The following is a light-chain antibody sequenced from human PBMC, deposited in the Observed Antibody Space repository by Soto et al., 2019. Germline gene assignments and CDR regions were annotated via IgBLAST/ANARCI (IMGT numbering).Light chain of an antibody. CDR3: QQHNNLPPT. Sequence: EIVLTQSPATLSVSPGERVTLPCRASQSVSSNLAWYQQRPGQAPRLLISAASTRATGVPSRLIGSGSGTEDALTNSSLQSEDVAVYYCQQHNNLPPTFGPGTKVDLK. CDR2: AAS. J-gene: IGKJ3*01. V-gene: IGKV3-15*01. CDR1: QSVSSN.